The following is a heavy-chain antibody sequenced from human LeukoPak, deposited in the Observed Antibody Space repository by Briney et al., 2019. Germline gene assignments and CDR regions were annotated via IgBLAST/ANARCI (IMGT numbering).Heavy chain of an antibody. CDR1: GFTFSSYG. V-gene: IGHV3-30*18. CDR3: AKVGAGAFDI. D-gene: IGHD1-26*01. CDR2: ISYDGSNK. Sequence: PGGSLRLSCAASGFTFSSYGMHWVRQAPGKGLEWVAVISYDGSNKYYADSVKGRFTISRDDSKSTLYLQMNSLRAEDTAVYYCAKVGAGAFDIWGQGTMVTVSS. J-gene: IGHJ3*02.